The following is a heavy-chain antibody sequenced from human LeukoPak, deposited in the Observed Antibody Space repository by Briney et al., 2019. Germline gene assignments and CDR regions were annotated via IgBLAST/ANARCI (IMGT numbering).Heavy chain of an antibody. V-gene: IGHV1-69*13. Sequence: SSVKVSCKASGGTFSSYAIGWVPQAPGQGLEWMGGIIPIFGTANYAQKFQGRVTITADESTSTAYMELSSLRSGDTAVYYCASEPPPEYSSSHFDYWGQGTLVTVSS. D-gene: IGHD6-6*01. CDR1: GGTFSSYA. J-gene: IGHJ4*02. CDR2: IIPIFGTA. CDR3: ASEPPPEYSSSHFDY.